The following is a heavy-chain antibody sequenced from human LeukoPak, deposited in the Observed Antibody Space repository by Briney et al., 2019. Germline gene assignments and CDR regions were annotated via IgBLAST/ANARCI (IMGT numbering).Heavy chain of an antibody. CDR2: IYHSGST. V-gene: IGHV4-38-2*02. D-gene: IGHD6-13*01. J-gene: IGHJ5*02. CDR1: GSSISSGYY. Sequence: PSETLSLTCPVSGSSISSGYYWGWIRQPPGKGLEWIGSIYHSGSTYYNPSLKGRVTISVDTSKNQFSLKLSSVTAAATAVYYCARVGDSSGWLEGMYNWCDPWGQGTLVTVSS. CDR3: ARVGDSSGWLEGMYNWCDP.